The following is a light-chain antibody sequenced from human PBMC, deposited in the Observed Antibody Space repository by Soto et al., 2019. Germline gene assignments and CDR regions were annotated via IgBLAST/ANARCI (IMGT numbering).Light chain of an antibody. CDR2: DVS. Sequence: QSALTQPRSVSGSPGQSVTISCTGTSRDVGYYNYVSWYQRYPGKVPKLMIYDVSQRPSGVPDRFSGSKSGNTASLTISGLRAEDEADYYCCSYAGSFIFVFGTGTKVTVL. V-gene: IGLV2-11*01. J-gene: IGLJ1*01. CDR1: SRDVGYYNY. CDR3: CSYAGSFIFV.